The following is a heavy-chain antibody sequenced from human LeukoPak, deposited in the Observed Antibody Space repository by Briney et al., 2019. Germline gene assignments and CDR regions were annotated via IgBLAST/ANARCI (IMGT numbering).Heavy chain of an antibody. CDR1: GFTFDDYG. CDR3: AKDFVGTGNFRGGDY. J-gene: IGHJ4*02. V-gene: IGHV3-20*04. D-gene: IGHD1-1*01. CDR2: INWNGGST. Sequence: PGGSLRLSCAASGFTFDDYGMSWVRQAPGKGLEWVSGINWNGGSTGYADSVKGRFTISRDNAKNSLYLQMNSLRAEDTALYYCAKDFVGTGNFRGGDYWGQGTLVTVSS.